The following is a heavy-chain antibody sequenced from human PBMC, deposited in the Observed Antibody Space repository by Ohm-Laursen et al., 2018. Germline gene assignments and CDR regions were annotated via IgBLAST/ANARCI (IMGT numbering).Heavy chain of an antibody. V-gene: IGHV3-30*18. J-gene: IGHJ4*02. Sequence: SLRLSCAASGFTFSNHGMHWVRQAPGKGLEWVAIISRDGSTKYYGDTVKGRFTISRDDSKNTLYLQMNSLRAEDTAVYSCVKGPGGYRYGDYWGQGTLVTVSS. CDR2: ISRDGSTK. CDR3: VKGPGGYRYGDY. CDR1: GFTFSNHG. D-gene: IGHD5-18*01.